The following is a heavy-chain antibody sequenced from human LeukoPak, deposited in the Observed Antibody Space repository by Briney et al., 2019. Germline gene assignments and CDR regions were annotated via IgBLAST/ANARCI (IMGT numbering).Heavy chain of an antibody. CDR1: GGSISGSY. V-gene: IGHV4-38-2*02. CDR2: IYHSGST. J-gene: IGHJ4*02. Sequence: SETLSLTCTVSGGSISGSYWGWIRQPPGKGLEWIGSIYHSGSTYYNPSLKSRVTISVDTSKNQFSLKLSSVTAADTAVYYCARLDCGGDCYEGGATFDYWGQGTLVTVSS. CDR3: ARLDCGGDCYEGGATFDY. D-gene: IGHD2-21*01.